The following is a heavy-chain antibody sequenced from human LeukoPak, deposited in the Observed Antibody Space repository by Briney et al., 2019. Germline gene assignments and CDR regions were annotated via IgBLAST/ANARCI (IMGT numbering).Heavy chain of an antibody. CDR2: MNPNSGNT. D-gene: IGHD3-16*01. Sequence: GASVKVSCKASGYTFTSYDINWVRQATGQGLEWMGWMNPNSGNTGYAQKFQGRATMTRNTSISTAYMELSSLRSEDTAVYYCARSTYDYVWGSSEYDYWGQGTLVTVSS. V-gene: IGHV1-8*01. CDR1: GYTFTSYD. CDR3: ARSTYDYVWGSSEYDY. J-gene: IGHJ4*02.